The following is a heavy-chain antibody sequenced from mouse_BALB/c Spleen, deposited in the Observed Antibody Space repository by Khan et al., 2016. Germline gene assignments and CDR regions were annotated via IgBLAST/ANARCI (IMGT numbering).Heavy chain of an antibody. CDR1: GYIFTNYW. CDR3: AAGAY. J-gene: IGHJ3*01. CDR2: ILPGSGSV. Sequence: QVQLQQSGAELMKPGASEKISCNTTGYIFTNYWIEWIKERPGHGLEWIGEILPGSGSVNCNEKLRGTATFTPETSSNTAYMQLSSLTSEDSATYYCAAGAYWGPGTLVTVST. V-gene: IGHV1-9*01.